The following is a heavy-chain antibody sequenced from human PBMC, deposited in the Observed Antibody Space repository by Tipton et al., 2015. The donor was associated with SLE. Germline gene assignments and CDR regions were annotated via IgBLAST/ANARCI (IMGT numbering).Heavy chain of an antibody. CDR3: ARGGIKTPGKTYYYGVDV. J-gene: IGHJ6*02. Sequence: TLSLTCAVSGASITSGAFSWSWIRQPPGKGLEWIGYIYHSGSAYYNPSLKSLVTISVDRSKNQFSLKVGSVTAADTAVYFCARGGIKTPGKTYYYGVDVWGQGTTVTVSS. CDR2: IYHSGSA. V-gene: IGHV4-30-2*01. D-gene: IGHD4-23*01. CDR1: GASITSGAFS.